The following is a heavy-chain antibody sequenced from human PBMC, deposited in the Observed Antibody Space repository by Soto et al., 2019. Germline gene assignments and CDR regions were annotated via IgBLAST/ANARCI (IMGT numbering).Heavy chain of an antibody. V-gene: IGHV3-74*01. CDR1: GIRFSHYW. D-gene: IGHD5-12*01. CDR3: ADSWLTTSH. J-gene: IGHJ4*02. Sequence: PGGSLRLSCAASGIRFSHYWLHLVRQAPGKGLVWVSRIRPDGSTATYADSVKGRFTISRENAKSTLYLQMNSLTVEDGAVYYCADSWLTTSHWRPGTLVTVSS. CDR2: IRPDGSTA.